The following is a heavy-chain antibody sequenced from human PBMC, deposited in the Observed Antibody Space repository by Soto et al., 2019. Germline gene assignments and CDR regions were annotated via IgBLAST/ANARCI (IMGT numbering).Heavy chain of an antibody. J-gene: IGHJ3*02. V-gene: IGHV1-18*01. D-gene: IGHD6-13*01. CDR3: ARMVWGYTKPPSAFDI. CDR1: GYTFTSYG. CDR2: ISAYNGNT. Sequence: ASVKVSCKASGYTFTSYGISWVRQAPGQGLEWMGWISAYNGNTNYAQKLQGRVTMTTDTSTSTAYMELRSLRSDDTAVYYCARMVWGYTKPPSAFDIWGQGTMVTVSS.